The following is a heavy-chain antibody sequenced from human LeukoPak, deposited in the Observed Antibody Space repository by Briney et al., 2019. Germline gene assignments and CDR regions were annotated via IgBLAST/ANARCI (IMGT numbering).Heavy chain of an antibody. CDR2: INPSGGST. CDR1: GYTFTSYY. V-gene: IGHV1-46*01. CDR3: ARSPPYCSSTSCYLFYYGMDV. J-gene: IGHJ6*02. D-gene: IGHD2-2*01. Sequence: ASVKVSCKASGYTFTSYYMHWVRQAPGQGLEWMGIINPSGGSTSYAQKFQGRVTMTRDTSTSTVYMELSSLRSEDTAVYYCARSPPYCSSTSCYLFYYGMDVWGQGTTVTVSS.